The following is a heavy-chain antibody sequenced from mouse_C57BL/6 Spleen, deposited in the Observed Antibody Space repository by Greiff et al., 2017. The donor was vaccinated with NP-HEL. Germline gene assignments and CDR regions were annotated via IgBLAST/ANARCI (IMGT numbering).Heavy chain of an antibody. V-gene: IGHV1-55*01. D-gene: IGHD3-2*02. CDR2: IYPGSGST. CDR1: GYTFTSYW. Sequence: QVQLQQPGAELVKPGASVKMSCKASGYTFTSYWITWVKQRPGQGLEWIGEIYPGSGSTNYNEKFKSKATLTVDTSASTAYMQLSSLTSEDSAVYYCARGSSGYDYAMDYWGQGTSVTVSS. J-gene: IGHJ4*01. CDR3: ARGSSGYDYAMDY.